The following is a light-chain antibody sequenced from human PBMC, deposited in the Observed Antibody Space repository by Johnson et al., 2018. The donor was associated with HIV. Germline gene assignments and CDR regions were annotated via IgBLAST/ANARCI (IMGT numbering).Light chain of an antibody. CDR2: EDD. J-gene: IGLJ1*01. CDR3: GTWASNLSVVFV. Sequence: QSVLTQPPSVSAAPGQTVTISCSGSSSNVGSSFVSWYRQFPGTAPKLLVYEDDKRPSDIPDRFSGSKSGTSATLGITGLQPGDEADYYCGTWASNLSVVFVFGTGTKVTVL. V-gene: IGLV1-51*02. CDR1: SSNVGSSF.